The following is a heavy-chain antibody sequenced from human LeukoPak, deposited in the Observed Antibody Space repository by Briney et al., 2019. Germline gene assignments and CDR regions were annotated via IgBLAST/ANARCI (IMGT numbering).Heavy chain of an antibody. CDR3: ARTPAYCGGDCPPGSWYFDL. D-gene: IGHD2-21*02. Sequence: PSWTLSLTCTVSSGSISTYHWSWIRQSPGKGLEWNGYIPCGGSTKYNPSLKSRVTISLHTSKNQFSLKLSSVTAADTAVYYCARTPAYCGGDCPPGSWYFDLWGRGTLVIVSS. CDR1: SGSISTYH. V-gene: IGHV4-59*01. J-gene: IGHJ2*01. CDR2: IPCGGST.